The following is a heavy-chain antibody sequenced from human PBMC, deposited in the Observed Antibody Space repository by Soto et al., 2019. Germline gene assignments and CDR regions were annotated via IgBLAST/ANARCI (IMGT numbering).Heavy chain of an antibody. V-gene: IGHV1-3*01. CDR1: GYAFSLYA. J-gene: IGHJ4*02. CDR2: INAGNDKT. CDR3: AREGDGYNYDY. D-gene: IGHD5-18*01. Sequence: QVQLVQSGAEVKKPGASVKVSCKTSGYAFSLYAMHWVRQAPGQRLEWMGWINAGNDKTKYSQNFQGRVTITRDISASTIYMEVSSLRSEDTAVYYCAREGDGYNYDYWGQGTLVTVSS.